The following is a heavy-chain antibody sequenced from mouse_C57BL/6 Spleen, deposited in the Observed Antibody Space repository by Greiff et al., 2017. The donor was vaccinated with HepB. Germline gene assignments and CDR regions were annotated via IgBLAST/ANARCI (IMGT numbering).Heavy chain of an antibody. CDR2: IDPSDSYT. CDR1: GYTFTSYW. V-gene: IGHV1-69*01. Sequence: VQLQQPGAELVMPGASVKLSCKASGYTFTSYWMHWVKQRPGQGLEWIGEIDPSDSYTNYNQKFKGKSTLTVDKSSSTAYMQLSSLTSEDSAVYYCARGGERAMDYWGQGTSVTVSS. J-gene: IGHJ4*01. CDR3: ARGGERAMDY.